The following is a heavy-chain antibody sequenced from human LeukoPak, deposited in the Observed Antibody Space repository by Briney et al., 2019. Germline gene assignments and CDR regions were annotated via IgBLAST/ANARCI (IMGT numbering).Heavy chain of an antibody. Sequence: GGSLRLSCAASGFTFSSYRMSWVRQAPGKGLEGVANIKQDGSEKYYVDSVKGRFTISRDNPKNSLYPQMHSLRPEHTAVFYCARGRGYDTPFDYWGQGTLVSVSS. V-gene: IGHV3-7*01. CDR3: ARGRGYDTPFDY. CDR2: IKQDGSEK. J-gene: IGHJ4*02. D-gene: IGHD5-12*01. CDR1: GFTFSSYR.